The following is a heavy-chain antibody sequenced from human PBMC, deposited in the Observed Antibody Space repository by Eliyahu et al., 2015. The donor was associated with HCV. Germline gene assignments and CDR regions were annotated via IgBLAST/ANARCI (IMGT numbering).Heavy chain of an antibody. CDR3: ARVNSPNSATQQQLVGVLGY. Sequence: QLVQSGAEVKKPGASVKVSCKASGYTFTSYAMHWVRQAPGQRLEWMGWINAGNGNTKYSQKFQGRVTITRDTSASTAYMELSSLRSEDTAVYYCARVNSPNSATQQQLVGVLGYWGQGTLVTVSS. V-gene: IGHV1-3*01. D-gene: IGHD6-13*01. CDR1: GYTFTSYA. J-gene: IGHJ4*02. CDR2: INAGNGNT.